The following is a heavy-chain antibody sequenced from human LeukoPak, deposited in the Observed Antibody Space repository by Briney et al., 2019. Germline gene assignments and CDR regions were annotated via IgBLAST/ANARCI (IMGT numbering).Heavy chain of an antibody. CDR3: ARDLGIAVAGTWGY. D-gene: IGHD6-19*01. CDR1: SYTFTSYG. V-gene: IGHV1-18*01. Sequence: ASVKVSCKASSYTFTSYGISWVRQARGQGLEWMGWISAYNGNTNYAQKLQGRVTMTTDTSTSTAYMELRSLRSDDTAVYYCARDLGIAVAGTWGYWGQGTLVTVSS. J-gene: IGHJ4*02. CDR2: ISAYNGNT.